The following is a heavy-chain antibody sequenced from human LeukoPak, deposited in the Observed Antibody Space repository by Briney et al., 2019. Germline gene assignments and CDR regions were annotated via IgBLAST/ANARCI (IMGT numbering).Heavy chain of an antibody. D-gene: IGHD4-11*01. CDR1: GFTFSSYA. J-gene: IGHJ4*02. Sequence: GGSRRLSCAASGFTFSSYAMHWVRQAPGKGLEWVAVISYDGSNKYYADSVKGRFTISRDNSKNTLYLQMNSLRAEDTAVYYCARSYSKGRDYWGQGTLVTVSS. CDR3: ARSYSKGRDY. V-gene: IGHV3-30-3*01. CDR2: ISYDGSNK.